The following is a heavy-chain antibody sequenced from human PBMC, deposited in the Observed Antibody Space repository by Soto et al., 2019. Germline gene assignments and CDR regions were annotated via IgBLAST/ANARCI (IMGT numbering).Heavy chain of an antibody. J-gene: IGHJ4*02. D-gene: IGHD6-6*01. CDR1: GYTFTSYG. V-gene: IGHV1-18*01. CDR2: ISAYNGNT. Sequence: SLKVSCKASGYTFTSYGISWVRQAPGQGLEWMGWISAYNGNTNYAQKLQGRVTMTTDTSTSTAYMELRSLRSDDTAVYYCARDGEQYSSSSYDYWGQGTLVTVSS. CDR3: ARDGEQYSSSSYDY.